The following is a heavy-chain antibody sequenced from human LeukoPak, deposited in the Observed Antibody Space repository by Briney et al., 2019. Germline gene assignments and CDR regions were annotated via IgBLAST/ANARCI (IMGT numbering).Heavy chain of an antibody. CDR2: INHSGST. CDR3: TRRNTADASIDL. CDR1: GGSFSGYY. Sequence: PSETLSLTCAVYGGSFSGYYWSWIRQPPGKGLEWIGEINHSGSTNYNPSLKSRLSILVDTSTNQFSLKLNSVTAADTAMYYCTRRNTADASIDLWGQGILVIASS. D-gene: IGHD4-17*01. J-gene: IGHJ5*02. V-gene: IGHV4-34*01.